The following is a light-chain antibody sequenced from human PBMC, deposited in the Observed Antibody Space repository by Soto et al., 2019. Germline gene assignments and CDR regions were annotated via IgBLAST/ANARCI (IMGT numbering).Light chain of an antibody. V-gene: IGKV3-11*01. Sequence: EIVLTQSPATLSLSPGERATLSCRASQSINRHLAWYRQKPGQAPRLLIYDASNRATGIPARFSDSGSGTDFTLTISSLEPEDFGVYYCQQRSNWPPVTFGGGTKVDIK. CDR3: QQRSNWPPVT. J-gene: IGKJ4*01. CDR2: DAS. CDR1: QSINRH.